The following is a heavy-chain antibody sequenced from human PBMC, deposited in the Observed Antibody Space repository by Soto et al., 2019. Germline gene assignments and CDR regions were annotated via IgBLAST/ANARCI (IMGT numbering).Heavy chain of an antibody. Sequence: QVQLVQSGAEVKKPGASVKVSCKASGYTFTDYFLHWVRQAPGQGLEWMGWVNPNSGGTSYAQKFKDWVTMTRDTSMNTDYVELRRLRSDDTALYFCASATRMTAFDLWGQGTMVTVSS. V-gene: IGHV1-2*04. CDR1: GYTFTDYF. J-gene: IGHJ3*01. CDR3: ASATRMTAFDL. CDR2: VNPNSGGT. D-gene: IGHD2-15*01.